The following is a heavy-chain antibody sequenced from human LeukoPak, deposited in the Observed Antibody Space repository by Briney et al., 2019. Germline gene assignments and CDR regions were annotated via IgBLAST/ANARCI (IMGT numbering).Heavy chain of an antibody. J-gene: IGHJ4*02. Sequence: GGSLRLSCAASGFTFVYYGMTWVRQAPGKGLEWVSGINWNGGSRGYADSVKGRFTISRDNGKNSLYLEMNDLRGEDTAFYFCARQERGGWNYFDFWGQGILVTVSS. CDR2: INWNGGSR. D-gene: IGHD6-19*01. V-gene: IGHV3-20*04. CDR1: GFTFVYYG. CDR3: ARQERGGWNYFDF.